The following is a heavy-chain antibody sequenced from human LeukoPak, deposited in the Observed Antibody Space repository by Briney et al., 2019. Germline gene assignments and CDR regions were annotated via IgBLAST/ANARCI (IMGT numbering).Heavy chain of an antibody. D-gene: IGHD6-19*01. J-gene: IGHJ4*01. CDR2: IDSDGSST. CDR1: GFTFTNHW. V-gene: IGHV3-74*03. CDR3: TRGTAVVAGIDF. Sequence: GGSLRLSCAASGFTFTNHWMHWVREAPGKGLVWVSHIDSDGSSTTYGDPAKGRFTVSRDNAKNTVYLQMNSLRAEDTAVYYCTRGTAVVAGIDFWGHGTLVTVSS.